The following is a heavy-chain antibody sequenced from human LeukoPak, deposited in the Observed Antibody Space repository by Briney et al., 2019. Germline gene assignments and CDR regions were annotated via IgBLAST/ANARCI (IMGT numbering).Heavy chain of an antibody. CDR3: ARESPYSSGWYTWFDP. D-gene: IGHD6-19*01. CDR2: INSDGSST. CDR1: GLTFSSYW. Sequence: GGSLRLSCAASGLTFSSYWMHWVRQAPGKGLVWDSRINSDGSSTSYADSVKGRFTISRDNAKNTLYLQMNSLRAEDTAVYYCARESPYSSGWYTWFDPWGQGTLVTVSS. V-gene: IGHV3-74*01. J-gene: IGHJ5*02.